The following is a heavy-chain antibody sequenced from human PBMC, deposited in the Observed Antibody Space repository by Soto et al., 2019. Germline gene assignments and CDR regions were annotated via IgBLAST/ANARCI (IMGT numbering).Heavy chain of an antibody. CDR2: IIPIFGTA. CDR3: ARDLSWGPYYYGMDV. V-gene: IGHV1-69*13. Sequence: GASVKVSCKASGGTFSSYAISWVRQAPGQGLEWMGGIIPIFGTANYAQKFQGRVTITADESTSTAYMELSSLRSEDTAVYYCARDLSWGPYYYGMDVWGQGTTVTVSS. CDR1: GGTFSSYA. J-gene: IGHJ6*02. D-gene: IGHD3-16*01.